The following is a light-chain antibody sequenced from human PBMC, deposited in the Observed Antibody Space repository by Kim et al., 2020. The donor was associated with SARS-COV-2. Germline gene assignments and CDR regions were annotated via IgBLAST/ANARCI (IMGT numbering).Light chain of an antibody. CDR1: QGVSTF. CDR2: AAS. V-gene: IGKV1D-16*01. Sequence: DIQMTQSPSSLSASVGDRVTITCRASQGVSTFLAWYQQKPEKAPKCLIYAASSLQSGVPSRFSGSGSGTEFTLTISSLQPEDFATYYCQQYNYYPLTFGGGTKLEI. J-gene: IGKJ4*01. CDR3: QQYNYYPLT.